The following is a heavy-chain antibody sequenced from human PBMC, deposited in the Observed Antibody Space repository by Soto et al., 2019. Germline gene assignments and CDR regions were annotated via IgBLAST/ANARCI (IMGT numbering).Heavy chain of an antibody. CDR3: ATNTPGTGRFKSYHYYGMEV. D-gene: IGHD3-9*01. J-gene: IGHJ6*01. CDR1: GVPLSNSA. V-gene: IGHV1-58*01. CDR2: IVVGTGNT. Sequence: SLRVSCKASGVPLSNSAVQWVRQAGGQRREWIGRIVVGTGNTDYAQKFQERVTITRDMSTRTAYMELSSLRSEDTAVYYCATNTPGTGRFKSYHYYGMEVWGQGTTVTVSS.